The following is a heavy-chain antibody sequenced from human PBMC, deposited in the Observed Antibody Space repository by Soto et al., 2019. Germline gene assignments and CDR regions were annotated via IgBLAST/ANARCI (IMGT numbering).Heavy chain of an antibody. CDR2: IYYSGST. D-gene: IGHD2-15*01. V-gene: IGHV4-59*01. J-gene: IGHJ5*02. Sequence: PSETLSLTCTVSGGSISSYYWSWIRQPPGKGLEWIGYIYYSGSTNYNPSLKSRVTISVDTSKNQFSLKLSSVTAADTAVYYCARDSLMCSGGSCYLNWFDHWGQGTLVTVSS. CDR1: GGSISSYY. CDR3: ARDSLMCSGGSCYLNWFDH.